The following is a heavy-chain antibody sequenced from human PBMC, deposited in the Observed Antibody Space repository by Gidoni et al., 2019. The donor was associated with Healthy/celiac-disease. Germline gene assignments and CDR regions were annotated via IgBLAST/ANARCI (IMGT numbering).Heavy chain of an antibody. CDR3: ARGRGDGYNLARSGPDAFDI. CDR2: INSDGSST. J-gene: IGHJ3*02. CDR1: GFTFSSYW. V-gene: IGHV3-74*01. Sequence: EVQLVESGGGLVQPGGSLRLSCAASGFTFSSYWMHWVRQAPGKGRVWVSRINSDGSSTSYADSVKGRFTISRDNAKNTLYLQMNSLRAEDTAVYYCARGRGDGYNLARSGPDAFDIWGQGTMVTVSS. D-gene: IGHD5-12*01.